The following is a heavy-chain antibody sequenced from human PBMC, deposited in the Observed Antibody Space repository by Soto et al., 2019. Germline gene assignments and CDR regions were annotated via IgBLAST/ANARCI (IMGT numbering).Heavy chain of an antibody. J-gene: IGHJ5*02. V-gene: IGHV3-30*18. CDR1: GFTFSSYG. CDR3: AKDPNPKSGTRNWFDP. D-gene: IGHD1-26*01. Sequence: QVHLVESGGGVVQPGRSLRLSCAASGFTFSSYGMHWVRQTAGKGLEWVAVISYDESNKNSADFVQGRFTVSRDNSKNYLYLRMNDLGVEDTAMYYCAKDPNPKSGTRNWFDPWGQGTLVTVSS. CDR2: ISYDESNK.